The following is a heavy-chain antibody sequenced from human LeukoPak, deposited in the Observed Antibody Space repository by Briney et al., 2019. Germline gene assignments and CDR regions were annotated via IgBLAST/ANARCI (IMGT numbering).Heavy chain of an antibody. J-gene: IGHJ3*02. CDR2: IYYSGST. D-gene: IGHD3-9*01. CDR3: ASSMRSYYDILTGYAIDAFDI. CDR1: GGSISSSSYY. Sequence: PSETLSLTCTVSGGSISSSSYYWGWIRQPPGKGLEWIGSIYYSGSTYYNPSLKSRVTISVYTSKNQFSLKLSSVTAADTAVYYCASSMRSYYDILTGYAIDAFDIWGQGTMVTVSS. V-gene: IGHV4-39*01.